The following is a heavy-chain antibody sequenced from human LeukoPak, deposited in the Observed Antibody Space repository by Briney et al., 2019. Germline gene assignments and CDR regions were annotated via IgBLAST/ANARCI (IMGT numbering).Heavy chain of an antibody. V-gene: IGHV4-4*02. CDR3: AREGYYDSSGLYYFDY. Sequence: SETLSLTCAVSGGSISSSNWWSWVRPPPGKGLEWIGEIYHSGSTNYNPSLKSRVTISVDKSKNQFSLKLSSVTAADTAVYYCAREGYYDSSGLYYFDYWGQGTLVTVSS. CDR1: GGSISSSNW. D-gene: IGHD3-22*01. J-gene: IGHJ4*02. CDR2: IYHSGST.